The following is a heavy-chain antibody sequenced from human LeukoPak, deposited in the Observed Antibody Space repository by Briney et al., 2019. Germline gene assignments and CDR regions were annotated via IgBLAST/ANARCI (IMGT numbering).Heavy chain of an antibody. CDR1: GYTFTGYY. V-gene: IGHV1-2*04. CDR2: INPNSGGT. Sequence: SSVKVSCKASGYTFTGYYMHWVRQAPGQGLEWMGWINPNSGGTNYAQKFQGWVTMTRDTSISTAYMELSRLRSDDTAVYYCARDSEFYDGSNYTYYFDLWGQGTLVTVSS. D-gene: IGHD5-24*01. J-gene: IGHJ4*02. CDR3: ARDSEFYDGSNYTYYFDL.